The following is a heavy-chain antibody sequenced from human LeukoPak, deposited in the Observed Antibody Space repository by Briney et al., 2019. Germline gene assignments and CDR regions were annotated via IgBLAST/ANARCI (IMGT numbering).Heavy chain of an antibody. CDR1: GGSFNGYY. J-gene: IGHJ6*03. Sequence: SETLSLTCNVSGGSFNGYYWTWIRQPPGKGLEWIAEINHIGTTNHSQSLKSRLSVSADTSKTSVTAADTALYYCARLVVTAPQNHYYMDVWGEGTTVTVSS. CDR2: INHIGTT. V-gene: IGHV4-34*01. CDR3: ARLVVTAPQNHYYMDV. D-gene: IGHD2-21*02.